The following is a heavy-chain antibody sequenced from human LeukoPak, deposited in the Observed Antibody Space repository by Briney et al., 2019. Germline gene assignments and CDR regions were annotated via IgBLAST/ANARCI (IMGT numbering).Heavy chain of an antibody. V-gene: IGHV4-39*01. Sequence: RPSETLSLTCTVSGGSISSSSYYWGWIRQPPGKGLEWIGSIYYSGSTYSNPSLKSRVTISVDTSKNQFSLKLSSVTAADTAVYYCARHWFAVRDGYNSADWYFDLWGRGTLVTVSS. J-gene: IGHJ2*01. D-gene: IGHD5-24*01. CDR1: GGSISSSSYY. CDR3: ARHWFAVRDGYNSADWYFDL. CDR2: IYYSGST.